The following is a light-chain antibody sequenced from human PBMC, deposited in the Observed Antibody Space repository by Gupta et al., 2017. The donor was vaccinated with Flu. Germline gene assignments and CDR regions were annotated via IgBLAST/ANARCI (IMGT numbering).Light chain of an antibody. Sequence: EIVMTQSPSTLSMSPGDRATLSCRASQSVSSNLASYQQKPGQAPRLLLYGASATYTGMPATFTGGRSVGAFSLTIISRLSQDFAVTYFCQEYTWPRTFGQGTKVEIK. J-gene: IGKJ1*01. V-gene: IGKV3-15*01. CDR1: QSVSSN. CDR3: CQEYTWPRT. CDR2: GAS.